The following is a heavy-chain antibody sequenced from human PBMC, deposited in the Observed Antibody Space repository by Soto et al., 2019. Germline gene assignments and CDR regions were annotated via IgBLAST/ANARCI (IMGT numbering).Heavy chain of an antibody. Sequence: PGGSLRLSCAASGFTFDDYGMSWVRQAPGKGLEWVSGINWNGGSTGYADSVKGRFTISRDNAKNSLYLQMNSLRAEDTALYYCAREPRRDYDSSGYYYDDAFDIWGQGTMVTVSS. CDR2: INWNGGST. J-gene: IGHJ3*02. CDR1: GFTFDDYG. CDR3: AREPRRDYDSSGYYYDDAFDI. V-gene: IGHV3-20*04. D-gene: IGHD3-22*01.